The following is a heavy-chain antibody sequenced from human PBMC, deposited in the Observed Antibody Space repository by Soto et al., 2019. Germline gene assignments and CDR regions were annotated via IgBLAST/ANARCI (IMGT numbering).Heavy chain of an antibody. Sequence: XGSLILSCTAAGFTFSSHPMTWVRQAPGKGLEWVSSIGGSSTYIYYADSVKGRFTISRDNAKNSLYLQMHSLRAEDTAVYYCARVLGAYSNWFDHWGQGTLVTVSS. V-gene: IGHV3-21*01. D-gene: IGHD1-26*01. CDR3: ARVLGAYSNWFDH. CDR1: GFTFSSHP. CDR2: IGGSSTYI. J-gene: IGHJ5*02.